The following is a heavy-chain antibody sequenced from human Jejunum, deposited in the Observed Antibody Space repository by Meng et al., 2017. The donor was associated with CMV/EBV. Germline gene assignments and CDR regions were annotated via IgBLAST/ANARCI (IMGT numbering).Heavy chain of an antibody. CDR1: GFSLTTTGMG. V-gene: IGHV2-5*02. CDR2: ILWDDDR. J-gene: IGHJ4*02. CDR3: ARGGPVFDF. Sequence: QIHLKESGPTLVRPTQTLTLTCSFSGFSLTTTGMGVGWIRQPPGKALEWLALILWDDDRLYNPSLKTRVTITKDMSTNQVVLTMTNMDPADTGTYYCARGGPVFDFWGQGALVTVSS.